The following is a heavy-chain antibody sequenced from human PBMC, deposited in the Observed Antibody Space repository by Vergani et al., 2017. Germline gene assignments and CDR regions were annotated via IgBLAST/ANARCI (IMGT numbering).Heavy chain of an antibody. CDR2: IYTTGST. V-gene: IGHV4-61*02. J-gene: IGHJ3*02. D-gene: IGHD1-1*01. CDR1: GCSISSGSYY. Sequence: QVQLQESGPGLEKPSQTLSLTCSVSGCSISSGSYYWNWIRQPAGKGLEWIGRIYTTGSTNYNPSLKSRVSISIDTSKSHFSLKLSSVTAADTAVYYCARGSTPWNAGAFDIWGQGTVVTVSS. CDR3: ARGSTPWNAGAFDI.